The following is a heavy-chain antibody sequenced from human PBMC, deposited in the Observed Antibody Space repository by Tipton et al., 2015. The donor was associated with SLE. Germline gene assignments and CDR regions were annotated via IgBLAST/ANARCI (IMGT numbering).Heavy chain of an antibody. CDR2: IYYSGST. CDR3: ARVVEDIVLEGAFDI. D-gene: IGHD2-8*01. Sequence: TLSLTCTVSGGSISSHYWSWIRQPPGKGLEWFGYIYYSGSTNYNPSLKSRDTISVDTSKNQFSLKLSSVTAADTAVYYCARVVEDIVLEGAFDIWGQGTMVTVSS. V-gene: IGHV4-59*11. CDR1: GGSISSHY. J-gene: IGHJ3*02.